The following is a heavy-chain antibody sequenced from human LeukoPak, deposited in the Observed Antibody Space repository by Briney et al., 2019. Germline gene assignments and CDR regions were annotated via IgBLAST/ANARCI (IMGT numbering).Heavy chain of an antibody. CDR3: AGRLRSLDY. CDR2: INHSGST. D-gene: IGHD4-17*01. CDR1: GGSSSGYY. J-gene: IGHJ4*02. V-gene: IGHV4-34*01. Sequence: SETLSLTCAVYGGSSSGYYWSWIRQPPGKGLEWIGEINHSGSTNYNPSLKSRVTISVDTSKNQFSLKLSSVTAADTAVYYCAGRLRSLDYWGQGTLVTVSS.